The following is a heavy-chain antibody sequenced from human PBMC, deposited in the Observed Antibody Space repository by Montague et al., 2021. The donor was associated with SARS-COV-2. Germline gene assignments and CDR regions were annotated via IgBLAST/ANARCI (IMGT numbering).Heavy chain of an antibody. V-gene: IGHV4-34*01. J-gene: IGHJ4*02. CDR3: ARIRIGVWGSYRYFDY. D-gene: IGHD3-16*02. CDR1: GTSFSGYY. CDR2: IYYSGST. Sequence: SETLSLTCAVHGTSFSGYYWNWIRQPPGKGLEWIGSIYYSGSTYYNPSLKSRVTISVDTSKNQFSLKLSSVTAADTAVYYCARIRIGVWGSYRYFDYWGQGTLVTVSS.